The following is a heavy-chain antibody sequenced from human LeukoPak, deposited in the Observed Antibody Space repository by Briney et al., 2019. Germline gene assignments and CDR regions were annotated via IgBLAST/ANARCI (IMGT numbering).Heavy chain of an antibody. D-gene: IGHD4-17*01. CDR3: AKHKENYGDSCLDDY. V-gene: IGHV3-23*01. Sequence: PGGSLRLSCVGSGFTFRSHAMSWVRQAPEKGLEFVSGIYENGGTTYYADSVKGRLTISRDNSKNTLYLQMNSLRGEDTAVYYCAKHKENYGDSCLDDYWGQGTLVTVSS. CDR2: IYENGGTT. CDR1: GFTFRSHA. J-gene: IGHJ4*02.